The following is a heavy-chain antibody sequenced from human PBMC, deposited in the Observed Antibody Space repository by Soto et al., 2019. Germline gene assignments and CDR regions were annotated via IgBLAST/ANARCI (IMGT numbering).Heavy chain of an antibody. V-gene: IGHV1-18*01. CDR1: GYTFTSYG. CDR2: ISAYNGNT. D-gene: IGHD1-20*01. CDR3: ARDLGITGTTQGHNWFDP. Sequence: ASVKVSCKASGYTFTSYGISWVRLAPGQGLEWMGWISAYNGNTNYAQKPQARVTMTTDTSTSTAYMEQRSLRSDDTAVYYCARDLGITGTTQGHNWFDPWGQGTLVTVSS. J-gene: IGHJ5*02.